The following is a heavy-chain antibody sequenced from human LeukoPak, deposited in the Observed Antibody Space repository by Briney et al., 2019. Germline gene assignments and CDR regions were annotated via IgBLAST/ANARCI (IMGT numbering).Heavy chain of an antibody. CDR3: TTDHGSGPIEFDP. CDR1: GFTFSNAW. D-gene: IGHD3-10*01. CDR2: IKSKTDGGTT. V-gene: IGHV3-15*01. J-gene: IGHJ5*02. Sequence: PGGSLRLSCAASGFTFSNAWMSWVRQAPGKGLEWVGRIKSKTDGGTTDYAAPVKGRFTISRDDSKNTLYLQMNSLKTEDTAVYYCTTDHGSGPIEFDPWGQGTLVTVSS.